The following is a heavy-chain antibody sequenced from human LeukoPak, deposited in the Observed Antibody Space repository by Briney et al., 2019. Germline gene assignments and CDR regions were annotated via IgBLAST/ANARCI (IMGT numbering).Heavy chain of an antibody. CDR2: ISYDGSNK. V-gene: IGHV3-30-3*01. CDR1: GLTFSHYH. CDR3: ASPYDDSSGYYYPTFDY. Sequence: GGSLRLSCAASGLTFSHYHIHWVRQAPGKGLEWVAVISYDGSNKYYADSVKGRFTISRDNSKNTLYLQMNSLRAEDTAVYYCASPYDDSSGYYYPTFDYWGQGTLVTVSS. D-gene: IGHD3-22*01. J-gene: IGHJ4*02.